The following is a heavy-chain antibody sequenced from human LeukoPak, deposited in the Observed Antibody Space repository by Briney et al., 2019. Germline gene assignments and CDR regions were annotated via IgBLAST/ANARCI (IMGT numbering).Heavy chain of an antibody. V-gene: IGHV1-18*04. Sequence: ASVKVSCKASGYTFTGYYMHWVRQAPGQGLEWMGWISAYNGNTNYAQKLQGRVTMTTDTSTSTAYMELRSLRSDDTAVYYCARVAGDVPYYYYYYGMDVWGQGTTVTVSS. J-gene: IGHJ6*02. CDR2: ISAYNGNT. D-gene: IGHD4-17*01. CDR1: GYTFTGYY. CDR3: ARVAGDVPYYYYYYGMDV.